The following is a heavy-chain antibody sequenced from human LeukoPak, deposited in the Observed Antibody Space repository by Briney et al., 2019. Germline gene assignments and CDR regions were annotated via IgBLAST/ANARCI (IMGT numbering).Heavy chain of an antibody. Sequence: PSETLSLTCTVSGGSISSYYWSWIRQPPGKGLEWIGYIYYSGSTNYNPSLKSRVTMSVGTSKNQFSLKLSSVTAVDTAVYYCARGPRYCSSVSCYTSWFDPWGQGTLVTVSS. CDR3: ARGPRYCSSVSCYTSWFDP. CDR1: GGSISSYY. CDR2: IYYSGST. V-gene: IGHV4-59*12. J-gene: IGHJ5*02. D-gene: IGHD2-2*02.